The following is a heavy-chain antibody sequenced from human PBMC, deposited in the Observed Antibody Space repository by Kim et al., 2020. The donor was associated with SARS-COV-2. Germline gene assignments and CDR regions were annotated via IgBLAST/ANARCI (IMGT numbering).Heavy chain of an antibody. J-gene: IGHJ6*02. CDR2: IYYSGST. Sequence: SETLSLTCTVSGGSVSSGSYYWSWIRQPPGKGLEWIGYIYYSGSTNYNPSLKSRVTISVDTSKNQFSLKLSSVTAADTAVYYCARDQGKVLWFGVQYYGMDVWGQGTTVPVS. CDR1: GGSVSSGSYY. CDR3: ARDQGKVLWFGVQYYGMDV. D-gene: IGHD3-10*01. V-gene: IGHV4-61*01.